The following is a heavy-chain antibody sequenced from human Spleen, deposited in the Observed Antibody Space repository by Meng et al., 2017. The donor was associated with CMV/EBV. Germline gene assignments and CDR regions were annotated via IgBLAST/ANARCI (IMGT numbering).Heavy chain of an antibody. D-gene: IGHD2-15*01. V-gene: IGHV1-2*02. CDR2: INPNSGAT. Sequence: KASGYTFTEYYIHWVRQAPGQGLEWMGCINPNSGATDYAQEFQGRVAMTRDTSISTAYMELRRLTSDDTAVYYCARGSTEAPIDDYWGQGTLVTVSS. CDR3: ARGSTEAPIDDY. CDR1: GYTFTEYY. J-gene: IGHJ4*02.